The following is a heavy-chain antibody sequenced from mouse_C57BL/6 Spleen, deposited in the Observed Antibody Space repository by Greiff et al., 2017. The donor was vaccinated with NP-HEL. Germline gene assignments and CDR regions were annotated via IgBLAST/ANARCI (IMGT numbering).Heavy chain of an antibody. CDR1: GYTFTDYE. J-gene: IGHJ2*01. CDR3: TRKDYGSSYESFDY. V-gene: IGHV1-15*01. CDR2: IDPETGGT. D-gene: IGHD1-1*01. Sequence: QVQLQQSGAELVRPGASVTLSCKASGYTFTDYEMHWVKQTPVHGLEWIGAIDPETGGTAYNQKFKGKAILTADKSSSTAYMELRSLTSEDSAVYYCTRKDYGSSYESFDYWGQGTTLTVSS.